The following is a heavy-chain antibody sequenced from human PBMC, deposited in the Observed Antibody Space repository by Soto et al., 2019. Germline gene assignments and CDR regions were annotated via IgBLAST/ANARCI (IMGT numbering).Heavy chain of an antibody. V-gene: IGHV1-18*04. CDR2: ISAENGNT. J-gene: IGHJ4*02. Sequence: QVQVVQSGAEVKKPGASVKVSCKASGFTFTNHGISWVRQAPGQGLEWMAWISAENGNTNHAQKFQGRVTMSIDTSTSTAYMELKSLRSDDTAVYYCARHRSGWREGDYWGQGTLVTVS. CDR3: ARHRSGWREGDY. D-gene: IGHD6-19*01. CDR1: GFTFTNHG.